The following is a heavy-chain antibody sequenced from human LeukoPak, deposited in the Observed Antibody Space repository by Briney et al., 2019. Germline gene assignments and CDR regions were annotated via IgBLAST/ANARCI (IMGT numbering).Heavy chain of an antibody. D-gene: IGHD5-18*01. CDR3: ARRDTAMANFDY. V-gene: IGHV4-59*08. Sequence: SETLSLTCTVSGGSISSYYWSWIRQPPGRGLEWIGYISYSGNTNYNPSLKSRVTISVDTSKNQFSLKLSSVTAADTAVYYCARRDTAMANFDYWGQGILVTVSS. J-gene: IGHJ4*02. CDR2: ISYSGNT. CDR1: GGSISSYY.